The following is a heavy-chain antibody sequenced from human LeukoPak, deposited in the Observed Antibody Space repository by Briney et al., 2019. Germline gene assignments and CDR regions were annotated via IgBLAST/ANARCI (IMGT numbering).Heavy chain of an antibody. CDR3: TRESDYTDHY. CDR2: IRGKGSGGST. Sequence: PGGSLRLSCAASGFTFNSYGMHWVRQAPGKGLEWVGFIRGKGSGGSTEYAASVKGRFTISRDDSRSTAYLQMDGLRTEDTAVYYCTRESDYTDHYWGQGTLVTVSS. CDR1: GFTFNSYG. J-gene: IGHJ4*02. V-gene: IGHV3-49*04. D-gene: IGHD1-26*01.